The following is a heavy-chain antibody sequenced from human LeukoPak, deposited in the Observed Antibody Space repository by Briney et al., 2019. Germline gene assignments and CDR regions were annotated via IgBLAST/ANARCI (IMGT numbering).Heavy chain of an antibody. CDR1: GFTFSSYA. V-gene: IGHV3-23*01. D-gene: IGHD3-3*01. Sequence: GGSLTLSCAASGFTFSSYAMSWVRQAPGKGLEWVSAISGSGGSTYYADSVKGRFTISRDNSKNTLYLQMNSLRAEDTAVYYCAKDRGHYDFWSGYYTHYYYGMDVWGQGTTVTVSS. CDR3: AKDRGHYDFWSGYYTHYYYGMDV. CDR2: ISGSGGST. J-gene: IGHJ6*02.